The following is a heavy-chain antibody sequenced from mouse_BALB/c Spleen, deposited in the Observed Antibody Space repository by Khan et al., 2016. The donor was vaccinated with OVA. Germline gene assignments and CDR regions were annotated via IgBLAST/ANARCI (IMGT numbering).Heavy chain of an antibody. V-gene: IGHV3-2*02. CDR2: ISYSGNT. Sequence: QLEESGPGLVKPSQSLSLTCTVTGYSITSDYAWNWIRQFPGNKLEWMGHISYSGNTKYNPSLKSRISITRDTSKNQFFLQLNSVTTEDTATYYSARIYGGDCDYWGQGTTLTVSS. D-gene: IGHD1-1*01. CDR1: GYSITSDYA. CDR3: ARIYGGDCDY. J-gene: IGHJ2*01.